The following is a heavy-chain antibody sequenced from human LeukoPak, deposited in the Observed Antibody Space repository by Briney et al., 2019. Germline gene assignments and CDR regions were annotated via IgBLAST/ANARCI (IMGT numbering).Heavy chain of an antibody. D-gene: IGHD6-19*01. CDR3: AKQERSYSSGWYVFDY. J-gene: IGHJ4*02. CDR2: IRYDGSNK. CDR1: GFTFSSYG. Sequence: GGSLRVSCAASGFTFSSYGMHWVRQAPGKGLEWVAFIRYDGSNKYYADSVKGRFTISRDNSKNTLYLQMNSLRAEDTAVYYCAKQERSYSSGWYVFDYWGQGTLVTVSS. V-gene: IGHV3-30*02.